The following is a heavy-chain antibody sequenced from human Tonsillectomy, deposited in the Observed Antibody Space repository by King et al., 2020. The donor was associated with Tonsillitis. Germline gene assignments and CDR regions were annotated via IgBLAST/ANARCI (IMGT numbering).Heavy chain of an antibody. CDR3: AKTKWPRLYYYDSSGYYGDAFDI. Sequence: VQLVESGGGLVQPGRSLRLSCAASGFTFDDYAMHWVRQAPGKGLEWVSGISWNSGSIGYADSVKGRFTISRDNAKNSLYLQMNSLRAEDTALYYCAKTKWPRLYYYDSSGYYGDAFDIWGQGTMVTVSS. CDR2: ISWNSGSI. V-gene: IGHV3-9*01. J-gene: IGHJ3*02. CDR1: GFTFDDYA. D-gene: IGHD3-22*01.